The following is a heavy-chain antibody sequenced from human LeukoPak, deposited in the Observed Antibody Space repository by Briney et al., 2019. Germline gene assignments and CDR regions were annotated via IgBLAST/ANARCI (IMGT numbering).Heavy chain of an antibody. J-gene: IGHJ4*02. CDR2: ISGSGGAT. Sequence: AGGSLRLSCAASGFTFSSHPVNWVRQAPGKGLEWVSVISGSGGATFYGDSVHGRFTISRDNSRDTLYLQMSSLRAEDTAVYYCGKYLQTTVGANDYWGQGTLVTVSS. V-gene: IGHV3-23*01. CDR3: GKYLQTTVGANDY. CDR1: GFTFSSHP. D-gene: IGHD1-26*01.